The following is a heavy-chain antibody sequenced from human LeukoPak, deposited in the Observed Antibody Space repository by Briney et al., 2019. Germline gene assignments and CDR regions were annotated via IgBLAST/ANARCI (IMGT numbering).Heavy chain of an antibody. D-gene: IGHD3-10*01. CDR1: GVSFSGYY. CDR2: INHSGST. J-gene: IGHJ4*02. Sequence: KPSETLSLTCAVYGVSFSGYYWNWIRQPPGKGLEWIGEINHSGSTNYNPSLKSRVTISVDTSKNQFSLKLSSVTAADTAVYYCARGGATMVRGVHGYWGQGTLVTVSS. V-gene: IGHV4-34*01. CDR3: ARGGATMVRGVHGY.